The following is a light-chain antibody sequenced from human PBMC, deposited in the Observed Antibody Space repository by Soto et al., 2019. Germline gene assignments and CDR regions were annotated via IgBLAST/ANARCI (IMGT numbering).Light chain of an antibody. J-gene: IGKJ5*01. CDR3: QQYNHWPFS. Sequence: EIVMTQSPATLSVSPGERATLSCRAGQGVTTNFAWYQQKSGQSPRLLIYDVSTRATGVPARFSGTGSETDFTPTVSGLQSDDSAVYFCQQYNHWPFSFGQGTRLEIK. V-gene: IGKV3-15*01. CDR1: QGVTTN. CDR2: DVS.